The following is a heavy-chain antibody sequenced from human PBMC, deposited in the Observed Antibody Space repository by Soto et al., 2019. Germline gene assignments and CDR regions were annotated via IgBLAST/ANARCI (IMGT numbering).Heavy chain of an antibody. Sequence: QVQLQQWGAGLLKPSETLSLTCAVYGGSFSGYYWSWIRQPPGKGLEWIGEINHSGSTNYNPSLKGRVPIPADTSKIKVSLKLSAVTAADKAVYYCARVRLARCLYYYYGMDVWGQGTTVTLSS. CDR1: GGSFSGYY. J-gene: IGHJ6*02. D-gene: IGHD2-8*01. CDR2: INHSGST. CDR3: ARVRLARCLYYYYGMDV. V-gene: IGHV4-34*01.